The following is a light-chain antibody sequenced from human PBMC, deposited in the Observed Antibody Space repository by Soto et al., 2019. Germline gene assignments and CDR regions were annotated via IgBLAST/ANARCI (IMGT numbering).Light chain of an antibody. Sequence: EIVLTQSPGTLSLSPGERATLSCRASQSVSSSYLAWYQQKPGQAPRLLIYGASSRATGIPDRFSGRGSGTDFTLTISRLEPEDFAVYYFLQYGSSSVTFGQGTRLEIK. CDR3: LQYGSSSVT. J-gene: IGKJ5*01. V-gene: IGKV3-20*01. CDR2: GAS. CDR1: QSVSSSY.